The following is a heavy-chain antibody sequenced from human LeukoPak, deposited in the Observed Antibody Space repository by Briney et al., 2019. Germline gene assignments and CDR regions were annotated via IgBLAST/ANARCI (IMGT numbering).Heavy chain of an antibody. CDR2: ISAYNGNT. CDR1: GYTFTSYG. V-gene: IGHV1-18*01. D-gene: IGHD3-10*01. CDR3: ARERKGEVRGVGDY. J-gene: IGHJ4*02. Sequence: ASVKVSCKASGYTFTSYGVSWVRQAPGQGLEWMGWISAYNGNTNYAQKLQGRVTMTTDTSTSTAYMELRSLRSDDTAVYYCARERKGEVRGVGDYWGQGTLVTVSS.